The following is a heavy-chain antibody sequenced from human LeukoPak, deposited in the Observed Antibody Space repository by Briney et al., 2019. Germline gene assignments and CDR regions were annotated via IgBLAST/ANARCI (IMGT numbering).Heavy chain of an antibody. J-gene: IGHJ4*02. Sequence: ASVKVSCKASGYTFTGYYMHWVRQAPGQGLEWMGWINPNSGGTNYAQKFQGRVSMTRVTSISTAYMEMKGLTIDDTAVYYCARDKGSGFLPFDYWGQGTRVTVSS. CDR1: GYTFTGYY. V-gene: IGHV1-2*02. CDR2: INPNSGGT. D-gene: IGHD5-12*01. CDR3: ARDKGSGFLPFDY.